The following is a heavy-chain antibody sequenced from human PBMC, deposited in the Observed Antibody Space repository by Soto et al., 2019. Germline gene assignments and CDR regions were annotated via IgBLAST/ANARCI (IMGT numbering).Heavy chain of an antibody. CDR3: ARGMTTVTTYDY. Sequence: PSETLSLTCTVSGGSISSSSYYWGWIRQPPGKGLEWIGYIYHSGSTYYNPSLKSRVTISVDRSKNQFSLNLSSVTAADTAVYYCARGMTTVTTYDYWGQGTLVTVSS. V-gene: IGHV4-39*07. D-gene: IGHD4-4*01. J-gene: IGHJ4*02. CDR1: GGSISSSSYY. CDR2: IYHSGST.